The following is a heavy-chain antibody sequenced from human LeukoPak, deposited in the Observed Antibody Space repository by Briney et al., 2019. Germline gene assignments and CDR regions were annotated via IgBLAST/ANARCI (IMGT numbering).Heavy chain of an antibody. CDR2: FDPEDGET. V-gene: IGHV1-24*01. Sequence: ASVKVSCKASGYTFTGYYMHWVRQAPGKGLEWMGGFDPEDGETIYAQKFQGRVTMTEDTSTDTAYMELSSLRSEDTAVYYCATVSSSGPHRGIYYYYYMDVWGKGTTVTISS. J-gene: IGHJ6*03. CDR3: ATVSSSGPHRGIYYYYYMDV. D-gene: IGHD6-19*01. CDR1: GYTFTGYY.